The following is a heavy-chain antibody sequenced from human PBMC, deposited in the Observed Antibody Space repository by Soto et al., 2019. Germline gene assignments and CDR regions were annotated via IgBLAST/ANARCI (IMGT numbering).Heavy chain of an antibody. CDR2: IWYDGSNK. CDR3: AQQDYGAPYYFDY. V-gene: IGHV3-33*01. D-gene: IGHD4-17*01. J-gene: IGHJ4*02. CDR1: GFTFSSYG. Sequence: QVQLVESGGGVVQPGRSLRLSGAASGFTFSSYGMHWVRQAPGKGLEWVAVIWYDGSNKYYADSVKGRFTISRDHSKNTLYLQMNSPSAEDTAVYYWAQQDYGAPYYFDYWGQSTLGTVSS.